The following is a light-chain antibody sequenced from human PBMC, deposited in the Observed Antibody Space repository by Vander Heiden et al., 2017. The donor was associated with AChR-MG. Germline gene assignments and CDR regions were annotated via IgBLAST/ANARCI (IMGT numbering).Light chain of an antibody. CDR3: SADTGRTTLV. Sequence: QSALPQPASVSGSPGPSITICCTATSGDVSVHKYVFWHQQYPGKAPKLIFSAFSARPAGVSNRFSDSKSGNTASLTISGLQAEDDDDYYCSADTGRTTLVFGGGTKVTVL. J-gene: IGLJ2*01. CDR1: SGDVSVHKY. V-gene: IGLV2-14*03. CDR2: AFS.